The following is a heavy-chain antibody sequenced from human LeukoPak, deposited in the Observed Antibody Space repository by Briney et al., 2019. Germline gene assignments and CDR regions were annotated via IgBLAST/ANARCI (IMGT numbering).Heavy chain of an antibody. CDR1: GGSISSSSYY. CDR2: IYYSGST. Sequence: PSETLSLTCTVSGGSISSSSYYWGWIRQPPGKGLEWIGSIYYSGSTNYNPSLKSRVTISVDTSKNQFSLKLSSVTAADTAVYYCARLYGDYDDYWGQGTLVTVSS. V-gene: IGHV4-39*07. CDR3: ARLYGDYDDY. D-gene: IGHD4-17*01. J-gene: IGHJ4*02.